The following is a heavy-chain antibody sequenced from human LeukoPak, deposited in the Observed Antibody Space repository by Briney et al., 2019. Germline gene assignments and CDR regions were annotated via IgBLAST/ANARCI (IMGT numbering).Heavy chain of an antibody. CDR3: ARMVGARI. CDR1: GYTFTGYY. V-gene: IGHV1-2*02. D-gene: IGHD1-26*01. J-gene: IGHJ4*02. CDR2: INPNSGAT. Sequence: GASVKVSCKASGYTFTGYYMHWVRQAPAQGLEWMGWINPNSGATNYAQKFKSRVNMSRDTSISTAYMELSRLRSDDTAVYYCARMVGARIWGQGTLVTVSS.